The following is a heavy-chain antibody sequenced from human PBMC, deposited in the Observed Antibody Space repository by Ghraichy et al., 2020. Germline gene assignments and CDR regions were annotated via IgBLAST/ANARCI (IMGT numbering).Heavy chain of an antibody. CDR1: GFTFSSYE. D-gene: IGHD1-14*01. Sequence: GGSLRLSCAASGFTFSSYEMNWVRQAPGKGLEWVSYISSSGSPIYYADSVKGRFTISRDNAKNSLYLQMYSLRAEDTAVYYCAREDNGSLDYWGQGTLVTVSS. CDR3: AREDNGSLDY. J-gene: IGHJ4*02. V-gene: IGHV3-48*03. CDR2: ISSSGSPI.